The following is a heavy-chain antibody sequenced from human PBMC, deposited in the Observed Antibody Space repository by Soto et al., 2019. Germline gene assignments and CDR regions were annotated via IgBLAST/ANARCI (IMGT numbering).Heavy chain of an antibody. J-gene: IGHJ6*02. CDR3: AKVMGGELLASGGYYYYGMDV. V-gene: IGHV4-59*01. Sequence: SETLSLTCTVSGGSISSYYWSWIRQPPGKGLEWIGYIYYSGSTNYNPSLKSRVTISVDTSKNQFSLKLSSVTAADTAVYYCAKVMGGELLASGGYYYYGMDVWGQGTTVTVS. CDR1: GGSISSYY. D-gene: IGHD1-26*01. CDR2: IYYSGST.